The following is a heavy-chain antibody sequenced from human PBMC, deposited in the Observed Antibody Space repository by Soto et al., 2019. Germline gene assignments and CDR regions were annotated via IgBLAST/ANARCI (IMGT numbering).Heavy chain of an antibody. Sequence: GGSLRLSCAASGFTFSTYGMHWVRQAPGKGLEWVAVIWFDGTKKYYADSVNGRFTISRDNSKNTLYLRMNSLRAEDTAVYYCASQIFWSGSTARGMDVWGQGTAVTVSS. CDR3: ASQIFWSGSTARGMDV. CDR2: IWFDGTKK. V-gene: IGHV3-33*01. J-gene: IGHJ6*02. CDR1: GFTFSTYG. D-gene: IGHD3-3*01.